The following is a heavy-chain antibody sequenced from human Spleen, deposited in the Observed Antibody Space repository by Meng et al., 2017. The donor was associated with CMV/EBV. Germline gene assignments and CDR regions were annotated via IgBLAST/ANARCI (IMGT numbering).Heavy chain of an antibody. CDR3: ARDGGWFDP. CDR2: IYHSGRT. D-gene: IGHD3-16*01. CDR1: GDSVNSHSYF. J-gene: IGHJ5*02. V-gene: IGHV4-61*01. Sequence: SETLSLTCTVTGDSVNSHSYFWSWIRQPPGKGLEWIGYIYHSGRTSYNPPLRSRVAMSVDTSKNQFSLKLSSATAADTAVYYCARDGGWFDPWGRGTLVTVSS.